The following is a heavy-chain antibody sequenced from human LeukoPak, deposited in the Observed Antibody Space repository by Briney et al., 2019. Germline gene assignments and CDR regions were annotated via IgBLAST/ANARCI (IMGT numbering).Heavy chain of an antibody. V-gene: IGHV3-30*18. J-gene: IGHJ1*01. Sequence: GRSLRLSCAASGFTFSSYGMHWVRQAPGKGLEWVAVISYDGSNKYYADSVKGRFTISRDNSKNTLYLQMNSLRAEDTAVYYCAKVLTGYYGYFQHWGQGTLVTVSS. CDR2: ISYDGSNK. CDR1: GFTFSSYG. D-gene: IGHD3-22*01. CDR3: AKVLTGYYGYFQH.